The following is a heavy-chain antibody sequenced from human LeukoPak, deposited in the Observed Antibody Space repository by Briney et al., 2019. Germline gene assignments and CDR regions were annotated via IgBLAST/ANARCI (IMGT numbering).Heavy chain of an antibody. Sequence: ASVKVSCKTSGYTFTGYYMHWVRQAPGQGLEWMGWINPNSGGTNYAQKLQGRVTMTTDTSTSTAYMELRSLRSDDTAVYYCARVFKVTKTFDIWGQGTMVTVSS. V-gene: IGHV1-2*02. CDR2: INPNSGGT. D-gene: IGHD4-17*01. CDR1: GYTFTGYY. CDR3: ARVFKVTKTFDI. J-gene: IGHJ3*02.